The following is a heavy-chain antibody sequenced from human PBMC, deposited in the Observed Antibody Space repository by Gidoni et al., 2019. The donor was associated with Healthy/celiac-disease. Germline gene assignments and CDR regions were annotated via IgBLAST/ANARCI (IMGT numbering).Heavy chain of an antibody. CDR3: ATPSSGRLGVGYYGMDV. CDR2: FDPEDGET. CDR1: GYTLTDLS. V-gene: IGHV1-24*01. J-gene: IGHJ6*02. Sequence: QVQLVQSGAEVKKPGASVKVSCQVSGYTLTDLSMHWVRQAPGKGLEWMGGFDPEDGETIYAQKFQGRVTMTEDTSTDTAYMELSSLRSEDTAVYYCATPSSGRLGVGYYGMDVWGQGTTVTVSS. D-gene: IGHD6-19*01.